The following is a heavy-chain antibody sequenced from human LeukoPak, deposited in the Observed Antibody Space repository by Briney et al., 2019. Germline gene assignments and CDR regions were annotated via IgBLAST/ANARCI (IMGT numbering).Heavy chain of an antibody. CDR3: ARDPVYCSSTSCYAHYYGTDV. Sequence: GGSLRLSCAASGFTFSSYSMNWVRQAPGKGLEWVSYISSSSSTIYYADSVKGRFTISRDNAKNSLYLQMNSLRAEDTAVYYCARDPVYCSSTSCYAHYYGTDVWGQGTTVTVSS. CDR2: ISSSSSTI. CDR1: GFTFSSYS. D-gene: IGHD2-2*01. J-gene: IGHJ6*02. V-gene: IGHV3-48*01.